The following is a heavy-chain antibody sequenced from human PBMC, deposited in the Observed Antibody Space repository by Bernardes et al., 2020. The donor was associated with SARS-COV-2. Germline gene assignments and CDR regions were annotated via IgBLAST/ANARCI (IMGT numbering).Heavy chain of an antibody. D-gene: IGHD3-3*01. Sequence: SETLTLTCTVSGGYISSYYWSWIRQRKGKGMEGNGYIYYSGSTNYNPSLKSRVTISVDTSKNQFSLKLSSVTAADTAVYYCARGEEYYDFWSGYYYGMDVWGQGTTVTVSS. CDR1: GGYISSYY. CDR2: IYYSGST. J-gene: IGHJ6*02. V-gene: IGHV4-59*08. CDR3: ARGEEYYDFWSGYYYGMDV.